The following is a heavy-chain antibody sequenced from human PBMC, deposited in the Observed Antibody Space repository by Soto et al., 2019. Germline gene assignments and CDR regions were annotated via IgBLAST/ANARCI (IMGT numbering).Heavy chain of an antibody. CDR1: GFTFSSYG. J-gene: IGHJ6*02. CDR2: ISYDGSNK. V-gene: IGHV3-30*18. Sequence: GSLRLSCAASGFTFSSYGMHWVRQAPGKGLEWVAVISYDGSNKYYADSVKGRFTISRDNSKNTLYLQMNSLRAEDTAVYYCAKDLKRFRYYYYGMDVWGQGTTVTVSS. CDR3: AKDLKRFRYYYYGMDV. D-gene: IGHD3-10*01.